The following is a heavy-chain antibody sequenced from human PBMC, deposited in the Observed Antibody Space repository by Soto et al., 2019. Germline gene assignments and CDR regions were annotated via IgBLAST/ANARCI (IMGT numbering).Heavy chain of an antibody. J-gene: IGHJ4*02. CDR1: GGTFSSYA. CDR3: ARGSRVLRFLEWLLPFDY. Sequence: SVKVSCKASGGTFSSYAISWVRQAPGQGLEWMGGIIPIFGTANYAQKFQGRVTITADESTSTAYMELSSLRSEDTAVYYCARGSRVLRFLEWLLPFDYWGQGTLVTVSS. V-gene: IGHV1-69*13. D-gene: IGHD3-3*01. CDR2: IIPIFGTA.